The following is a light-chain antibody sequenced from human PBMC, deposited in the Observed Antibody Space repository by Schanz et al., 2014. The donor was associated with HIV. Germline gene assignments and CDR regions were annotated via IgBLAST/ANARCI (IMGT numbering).Light chain of an antibody. J-gene: IGLJ3*02. CDR1: SSNIGAGYD. Sequence: QSLLTQPPSVSGAPGQRVTISCTGSSSNIGAGYDVHWYKQLPETAPKLLMFGNNNRPSGVPDRYSGSKSDTSASLAITGLQAEDEAEYYCSTYTTSKTWVFGGGTQLTVL. CDR3: STYTTSKTWV. V-gene: IGLV1-40*01. CDR2: GNN.